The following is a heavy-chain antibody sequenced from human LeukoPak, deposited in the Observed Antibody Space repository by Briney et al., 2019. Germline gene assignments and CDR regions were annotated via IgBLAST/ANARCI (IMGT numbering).Heavy chain of an antibody. Sequence: SETLSLTCTVSGGSISSGGYYWSWIRQHPGKGLEWIGYIYYSGSTYYNPSLKSRVTISVDTSKNQFSLKLSSVTAADTAVYYCARDAGYIVANWFDPWGQGTLVTVSS. J-gene: IGHJ5*02. CDR3: ARDAGYIVANWFDP. D-gene: IGHD2-21*01. CDR2: IYYSGST. V-gene: IGHV4-31*03. CDR1: GGSISSGGYY.